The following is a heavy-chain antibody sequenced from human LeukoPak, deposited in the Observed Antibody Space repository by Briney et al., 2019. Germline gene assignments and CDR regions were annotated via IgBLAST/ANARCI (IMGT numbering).Heavy chain of an antibody. V-gene: IGHV3-7*01. D-gene: IGHD1-14*01. CDR2: IKQDGSEK. CDR1: GFTFSSYW. CDR3: ARNQRRLDY. Sequence: GWSLRLSCVASGFTFSSYWMSWVRQAPGKGLELVANIKQDGSEKYYVDSVQGRFAISRDNAKNSLYLQMNGLRAEDTAVYYCARNQRRLDYWGQGTLVTVSS. J-gene: IGHJ4*02.